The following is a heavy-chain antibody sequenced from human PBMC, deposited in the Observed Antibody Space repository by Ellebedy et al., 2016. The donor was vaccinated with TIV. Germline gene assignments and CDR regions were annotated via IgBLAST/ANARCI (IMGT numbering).Heavy chain of an antibody. CDR3: ARHPPYCSGGSCHQTNDAFDI. D-gene: IGHD2-15*01. CDR2: IIPILGIA. J-gene: IGHJ3*02. CDR1: GGTFSSYA. V-gene: IGHV1-69*04. Sequence: AASVKVSCKASGGTFSSYAISWVRQAPGQGLEWMGRIIPILGIANYAQKFQGRVTITADKSTSTAYMELSSLRSEDTAVYYCARHPPYCSGGSCHQTNDAFDIWGQGTMVTVSS.